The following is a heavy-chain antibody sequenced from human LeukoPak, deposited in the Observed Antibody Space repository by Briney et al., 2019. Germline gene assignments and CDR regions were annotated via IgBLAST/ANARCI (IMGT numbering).Heavy chain of an antibody. Sequence: GGSLRLSCAASGFTFSNYWMHWVRQTPGKGLVWVSRINREGSSTTYADSVKGRFTISRDNSKNTLYLQMNSLRAEDTAAYYCASEISSSAPTMQYYFDYWGQGTLVTVSS. CDR2: INREGSST. V-gene: IGHV3-74*01. CDR3: ASEISSSAPTMQYYFDY. D-gene: IGHD6-6*01. J-gene: IGHJ4*02. CDR1: GFTFSNYW.